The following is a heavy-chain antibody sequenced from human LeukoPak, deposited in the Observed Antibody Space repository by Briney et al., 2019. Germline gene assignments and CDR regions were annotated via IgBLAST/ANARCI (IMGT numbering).Heavy chain of an antibody. CDR3: ARDGGYSYGLDAFDI. D-gene: IGHD5-18*01. Sequence: SETLSLTCTVSGGSISSYYWSWIRQPPGKGLEWIGYIYYSGSTNYNPSLKSRITISVDTSKNQFSLKLSSVTAADTAVYYCARDGGYSYGLDAFDIWGQGTMVTVSS. V-gene: IGHV4-59*01. J-gene: IGHJ3*02. CDR2: IYYSGST. CDR1: GGSISSYY.